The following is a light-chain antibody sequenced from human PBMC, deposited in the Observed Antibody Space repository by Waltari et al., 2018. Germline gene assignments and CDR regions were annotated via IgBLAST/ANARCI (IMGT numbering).Light chain of an antibody. CDR2: NAY. Sequence: EIDLTQSPATLSLSPGERATLSCRASQSVNNYLVWYQQKPGQAPRLLIYNAYYRATGVPARFSGSGSGTDFTLTISSLAPEDFAVYYCQQRSNWTPYTFGQGTKLQIK. CDR3: QQRSNWTPYT. CDR1: QSVNNY. J-gene: IGKJ2*01. V-gene: IGKV3-11*01.